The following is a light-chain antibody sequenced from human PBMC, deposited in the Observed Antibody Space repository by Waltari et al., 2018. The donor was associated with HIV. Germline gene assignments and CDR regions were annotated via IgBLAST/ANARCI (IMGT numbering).Light chain of an antibody. CDR3: QQSYSSPAVT. CDR1: QSISKY. J-gene: IGKJ4*01. CDR2: AAS. V-gene: IGKV1-39*01. Sequence: DIQMTQSPSSLSVSVGDRFPIPCRASQSISKYLNWYPQRPGKAPRLLIFAASTLQGGVPSRFSGSGSGTDFNFTITSLQREDLATYYCQQSYSSPAVTFGGGTKVEIK.